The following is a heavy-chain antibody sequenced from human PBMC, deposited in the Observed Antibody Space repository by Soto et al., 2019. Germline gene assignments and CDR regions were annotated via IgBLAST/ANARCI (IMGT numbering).Heavy chain of an antibody. V-gene: IGHV1-69*01. Sequence: QVQLVQSGAEVKKPGSSVKVSCKASGGTFSSYAISWVRQAPGQGLEWMGGIIPIFGTANYAQKFQGRVTITADESTGTAYMELSSLRSEDTAVYYCASTVVATISRIGYYYYYGMDVWGQGTTVTVSS. J-gene: IGHJ6*02. D-gene: IGHD5-12*01. CDR1: GGTFSSYA. CDR2: IIPIFGTA. CDR3: ASTVVATISRIGYYYYYGMDV.